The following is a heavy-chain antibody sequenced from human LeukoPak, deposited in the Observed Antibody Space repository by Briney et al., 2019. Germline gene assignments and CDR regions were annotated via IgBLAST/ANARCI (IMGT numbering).Heavy chain of an antibody. Sequence: GGSLRLSCAASGFTFSSYSMNWVRQAPGKGLEWVSYISSSSTIYYADSVKGRFTISRDNSKNTLYLQMNSLRAEDTAVYYCAKDEADTAMVEPYYYYYYGMDVWGQGTTVTVSS. V-gene: IGHV3-48*01. J-gene: IGHJ6*02. CDR3: AKDEADTAMVEPYYYYYYGMDV. D-gene: IGHD5-18*01. CDR1: GFTFSSYS. CDR2: ISSSSTI.